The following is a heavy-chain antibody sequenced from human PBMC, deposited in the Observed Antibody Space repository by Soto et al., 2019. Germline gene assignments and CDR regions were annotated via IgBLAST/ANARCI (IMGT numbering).Heavy chain of an antibody. CDR3: AKETGTRGMDV. V-gene: IGHV4-61*01. CDR2: IYYSGST. Sequence: SETLSLTCTVSGGSVSSGRYYWSWIRQPPGKGLEWIGYIYYSGSTNYNPSLKSRVTISVDTSKNQFSLKLSSVTAADTAVYYCAKETGTRGMDVWGQGTTVT. D-gene: IGHD1-7*01. J-gene: IGHJ6*02. CDR1: GGSVSSGRYY.